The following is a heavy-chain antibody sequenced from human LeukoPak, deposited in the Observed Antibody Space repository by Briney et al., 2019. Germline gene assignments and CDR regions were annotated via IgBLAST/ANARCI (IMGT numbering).Heavy chain of an antibody. J-gene: IGHJ4*02. CDR2: ISGSGGST. CDR1: GFTFSTYW. CDR3: AKSGYDFWSGYYGY. D-gene: IGHD3-3*01. Sequence: GGSLRLSCVASGFTFSTYWMHWVRQAPGKGLEWVSAISGSGGSTYYADSVKGRFTISRDNSKNTLYLQMNSLRAEDTAVYYCAKSGYDFWSGYYGYWGQGTLVTVSS. V-gene: IGHV3-23*01.